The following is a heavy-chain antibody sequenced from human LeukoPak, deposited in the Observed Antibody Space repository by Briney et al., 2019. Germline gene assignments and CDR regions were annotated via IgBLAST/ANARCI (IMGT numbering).Heavy chain of an antibody. V-gene: IGHV4-39*07. Sequence: SETLSLTCTVSGGSISSSSYYWGWIRQPPGKGLEWIGSIYYSGSTNYNPSLKSRVTISVDTSKNQFSLKLSSVTAADTAVYYCARGVWLRWLQNWFDPWGQGTLVTVSS. J-gene: IGHJ5*02. D-gene: IGHD5-24*01. CDR3: ARGVWLRWLQNWFDP. CDR1: GGSISSSSYY. CDR2: IYYSGST.